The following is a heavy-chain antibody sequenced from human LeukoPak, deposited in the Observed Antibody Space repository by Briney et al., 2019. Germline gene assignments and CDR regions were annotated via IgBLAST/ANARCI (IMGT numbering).Heavy chain of an antibody. CDR1: GSTFTRYY. CDR2: INPNSGGT. D-gene: IGHD3-3*01. CDR3: ARKEVLEWLLDF. V-gene: IGHV1-2*02. J-gene: IGHJ4*02. Sequence: GASVKVSCKASGSTFTRYYIHWVRQAPGQGLEWMGWINPNSGGTNYAQKFQGRVTMTRDTSISTAYMELSRLRSDDTAVYYCARKEVLEWLLDFWGQGTLVTVSS.